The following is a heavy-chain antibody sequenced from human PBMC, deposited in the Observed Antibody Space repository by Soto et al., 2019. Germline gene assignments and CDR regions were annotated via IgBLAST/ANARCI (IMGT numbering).Heavy chain of an antibody. CDR3: ALIYYINRESNSTNNWFDP. Sequence: SETLSLTCAVYGGSFSGYYWSWIRQPPGKGLEWIGEINHSGSTNYNPSLKSRVTISVDTSKNQFSLKLSSVTAADTAVYYCALIYYINRESNSTNNWFDPWGQGTLVTVSS. V-gene: IGHV4-34*01. J-gene: IGHJ5*02. CDR2: INHSGST. D-gene: IGHD1-26*01. CDR1: GGSFSGYY.